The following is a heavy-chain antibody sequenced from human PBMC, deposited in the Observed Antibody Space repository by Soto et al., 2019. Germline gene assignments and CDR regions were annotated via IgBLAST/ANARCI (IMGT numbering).Heavy chain of an antibody. CDR3: ASPRMYYYGSGSPYYYYGMDV. CDR2: IDPSDSYT. D-gene: IGHD3-10*01. V-gene: IGHV5-10-1*01. J-gene: IGHJ6*02. CDR1: GYSFTSYW. Sequence: GDSLKISCKGSGYSFTSYWISWVRQMPGKGLEWMGRIDPSDSYTNYSPSFQGHVTISADKSISTAYLQWSSLKASDTAMYYCASPRMYYYGSGSPYYYYGMDVWGQGTTVTVSS.